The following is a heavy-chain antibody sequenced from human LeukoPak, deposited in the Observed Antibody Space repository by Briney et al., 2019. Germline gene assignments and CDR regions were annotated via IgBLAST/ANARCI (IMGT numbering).Heavy chain of an antibody. CDR3: AKDRTAGTFFDY. CDR2: ISGGGGST. CDR1: GFTFSSYA. D-gene: IGHD6-13*01. J-gene: IGHJ4*02. Sequence: GGSLRLSCAASGFTFSSYAMGWVRQAPGKGLEWVSTISGGGGSTYHAASVKGRFTISRDNSKNTLYLQMNSLRAEDTAVYYCAKDRTAGTFFDYWGQGTLVTVSS. V-gene: IGHV3-23*01.